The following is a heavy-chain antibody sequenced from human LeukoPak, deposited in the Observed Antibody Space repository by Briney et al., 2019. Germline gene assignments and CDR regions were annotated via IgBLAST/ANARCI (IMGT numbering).Heavy chain of an antibody. CDR3: ARDQAPEDN. CDR1: GFTFSTYT. D-gene: IGHD1-14*01. V-gene: IGHV3-21*01. Sequence: GGSLRLSCAASGFTFSTYTMNWVRQAPGKGLEWVSSITSRSDIYYADSVSGRFTISRDNAKNSLYLQMNSLRAEDTAVYYCARDQAPEDNWGQGTLVTVSS. CDR2: ITSRSDI. J-gene: IGHJ4*02.